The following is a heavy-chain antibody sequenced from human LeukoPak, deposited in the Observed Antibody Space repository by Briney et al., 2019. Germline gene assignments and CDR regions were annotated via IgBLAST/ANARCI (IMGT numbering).Heavy chain of an antibody. J-gene: IGHJ4*02. CDR2: IIPIFGTA. V-gene: IGHV1-69*01. D-gene: IGHD3-22*01. CDR3: ATLLFDSSGYKPFVY. CDR1: GGTFSSYA. Sequence: GSSVKVSCKASGGTFSSYAISWVRQAPGQGLEWMGGIIPIFGTANYAQKFQGRVTITADESTSTAYMELSSLRSEDTAVYYCATLLFDSSGYKPFVYWGQGTLVTVSS.